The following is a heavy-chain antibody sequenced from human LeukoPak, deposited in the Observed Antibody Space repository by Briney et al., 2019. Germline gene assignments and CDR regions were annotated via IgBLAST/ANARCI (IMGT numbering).Heavy chain of an antibody. D-gene: IGHD6-19*01. J-gene: IGHJ4*02. CDR3: ASYLSGWPMKY. V-gene: IGHV1-46*01. CDR1: GYTFTSYH. Sequence: ASVKVSCKASGYTFTSYHMHWVRQAPGQGLEWMGIINPSGGSTSYAQKFQGRVTTTRDMSTSTVYMELSSLRSEDTAFYYCASYLSGWPMKYWGQGTLVTVSS. CDR2: INPSGGST.